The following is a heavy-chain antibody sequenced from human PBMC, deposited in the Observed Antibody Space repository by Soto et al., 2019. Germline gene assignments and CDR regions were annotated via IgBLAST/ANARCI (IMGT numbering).Heavy chain of an antibody. CDR2: ISAYNGNT. D-gene: IGHD6-6*01. CDR1: GYTFTSYG. CDR3: ARDSSINHYYGMDV. J-gene: IGHJ6*02. Sequence: ASVKVSCKASGYTFTSYGISLVRQAPGQGLEWMGWISAYNGNTNYAQKLQGRVTMTTDTSTSTAYMELRSLRSDDTAVYYCARDSSINHYYGMDVWGQGTTVTVSS. V-gene: IGHV1-18*01.